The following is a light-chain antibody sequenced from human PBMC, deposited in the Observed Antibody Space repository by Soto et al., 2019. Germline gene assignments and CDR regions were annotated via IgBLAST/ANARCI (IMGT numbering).Light chain of an antibody. J-gene: IGKJ3*01. CDR3: MQALQRPLT. CDR1: QSLLHSNGYNY. V-gene: IGKV2-28*01. Sequence: DIVMTQSPLCLPVTPGEPASISCRSSQSLLHSNGYNYLDWYLQKPGQSPQLLLSLCSNRASGVPDRLSGSGLGRDFTLKISRVEAEDVGVYYGMQALQRPLTFGPGTKVDIK. CDR2: LCS.